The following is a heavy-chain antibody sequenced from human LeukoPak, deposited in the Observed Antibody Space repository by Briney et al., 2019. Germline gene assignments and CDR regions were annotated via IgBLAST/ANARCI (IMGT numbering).Heavy chain of an antibody. J-gene: IGHJ4*02. Sequence: PGGSLRLSCAASGFTFGNYGMSWVRQAPGKGLEWVSGINWNGGSTGYADSVKGRFTISRDNSKNTLYLQMNSLRAEDTAVYYCANHYTGRLYYFDYWGQGTLVTVSS. CDR3: ANHYTGRLYYFDY. D-gene: IGHD4-11*01. CDR2: INWNGGST. V-gene: IGHV3-20*04. CDR1: GFTFGNYG.